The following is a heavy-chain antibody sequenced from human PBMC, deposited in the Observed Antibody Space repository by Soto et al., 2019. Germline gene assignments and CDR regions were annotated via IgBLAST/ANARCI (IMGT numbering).Heavy chain of an antibody. D-gene: IGHD3-10*01. J-gene: IGHJ4*02. V-gene: IGHV1-18*01. CDR1: GYAFSFG. Sequence: ASVKVSCKASGYAFSFGFSWVRQAPGQGLEWMGWISASDGSTNSAQKFRGRISLTTDTSTNTAYLDLLSLTSDDTAVYFCATYYFGSGSYYRFDNWGQGTLVTVSS. CDR2: ISASDGST. CDR3: ATYYFGSGSYYRFDN.